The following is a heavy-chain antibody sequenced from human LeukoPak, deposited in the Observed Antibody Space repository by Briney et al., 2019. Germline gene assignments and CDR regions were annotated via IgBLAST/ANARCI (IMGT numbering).Heavy chain of an antibody. CDR2: ISGSGGST. CDR3: AKETILYSSGWYSPHNWFDP. CDR1: GFTFSSYA. V-gene: IGHV3-23*01. D-gene: IGHD6-19*01. Sequence: PGGSLRLSCAASGFTFSSYAMSWVRQAPGKGLEWVSAISGSGGSTYYADSVKGRFTISRDNSKNTLYLQMNSLRAEDTAVYYCAKETILYSSGWYSPHNWFDPWGQGTLVTVSS. J-gene: IGHJ5*02.